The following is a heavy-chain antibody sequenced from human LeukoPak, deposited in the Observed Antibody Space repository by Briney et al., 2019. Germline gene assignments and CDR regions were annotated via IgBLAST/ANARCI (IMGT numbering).Heavy chain of an antibody. CDR2: INRDGSEQ. D-gene: IGHD1-26*01. CDR3: ATVGAWELQRVFEN. J-gene: IGHJ4*02. V-gene: IGHV3-7*01. Sequence: GGSLRLSCEVSGFTFSSDWMKWARHIPGKGLEWVANINRDGSEQHYVESVKGRFTISRDNGRNSLYLQMDSLRVDDTAVYYCATVGAWELQRVFENWGQGTLVTVSS. CDR1: GFTFSSDW.